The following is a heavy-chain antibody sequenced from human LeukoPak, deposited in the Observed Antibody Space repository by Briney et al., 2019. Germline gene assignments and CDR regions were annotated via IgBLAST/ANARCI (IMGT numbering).Heavy chain of an antibody. CDR1: GFTVSRPW. J-gene: IGHJ2*01. D-gene: IGHD3/OR15-3a*01. V-gene: IGHV3-7*01. Sequence: GGSLSLFCAPSGFTVSRPWMSWVRQPRGGGLEWLPNINQDGSGTDDVDSLRGPFTSCRDNAKNSLYLQMDGLRAEDTAVYYCALAFGLTFVDMPSPWYFARWGRGNLVTVSS. CDR3: ALAFGLTFVDMPSPWYFAR. CDR2: INQDGSGT.